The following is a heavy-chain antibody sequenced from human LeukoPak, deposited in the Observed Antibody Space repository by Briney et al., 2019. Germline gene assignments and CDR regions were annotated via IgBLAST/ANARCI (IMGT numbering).Heavy chain of an antibody. V-gene: IGHV3-23*01. J-gene: IGHJ4*02. CDR1: GFTFSSYA. CDR2: ISGSGGST. CDR3: ARNFGGGDRSGPYY. Sequence: GGSLRLSCAASGFTFSSYAMSWVRQAPGKGLGWVSAISGSGGSTYYADSVKGRFTISRDNAKNSLYLQMNSLRVEDTAFYYCARNFGGGDRSGPYYWGQGTLVTVSS. D-gene: IGHD3-22*01.